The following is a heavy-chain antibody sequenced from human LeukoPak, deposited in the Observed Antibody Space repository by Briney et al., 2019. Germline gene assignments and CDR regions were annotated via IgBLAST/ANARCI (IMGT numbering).Heavy chain of an antibody. D-gene: IGHD6-19*01. CDR2: ISSSGFTI. J-gene: IGHJ4*02. CDR3: AKISSGWGDDPFDLTFSLSYDKLLDY. CDR1: GFTCSDYS. V-gene: IGHV3-48*04. Sequence: GGSLRLSCAASGFTCSDYSMNWVRQAPGKGLEWVSYISSSGFTINYADSVKGRFTISRDNAKNSLYLQMNSLRAEDTAVYYCAKISSGWGDDPFDLTFSLSYDKLLDYWGQGTLVTVSS.